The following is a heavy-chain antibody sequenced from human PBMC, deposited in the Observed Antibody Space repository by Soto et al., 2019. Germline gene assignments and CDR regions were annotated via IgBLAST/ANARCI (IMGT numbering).Heavy chain of an antibody. J-gene: IGHJ6*03. D-gene: IGHD3-3*01. CDR3: ARARKPLLRFLEWYPYPGTENYYYMDV. V-gene: IGHV5-51*01. CDR2: IYPGDSDT. Sequence: PGESLKISCKGSGYSFTSYWIGWVRQMPGKGLEWMGIIYPGDSDTRYSPSFQGQVTISADKSISTAYLQWSSLKASDTAMYYCARARKPLLRFLEWYPYPGTENYYYMDVWGKGTTVTVSS. CDR1: GYSFTSYW.